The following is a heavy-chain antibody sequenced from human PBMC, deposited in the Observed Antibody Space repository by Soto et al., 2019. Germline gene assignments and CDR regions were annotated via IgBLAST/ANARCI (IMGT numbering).Heavy chain of an antibody. CDR3: ARDMEGTSTFDH. V-gene: IGHV3-23*01. D-gene: IGHD1-7*01. J-gene: IGHJ4*02. CDR2: ISGSGGVT. Sequence: PGGSLILSCAASGYTFSSYAMSWVRQASGKGLEWVSVISGSGGVTDYADSVKGRFTISRDNSRNRLYLQMNSLRAEDTAFYYCARDMEGTSTFDHWGQGTPVTVSS. CDR1: GYTFSSYA.